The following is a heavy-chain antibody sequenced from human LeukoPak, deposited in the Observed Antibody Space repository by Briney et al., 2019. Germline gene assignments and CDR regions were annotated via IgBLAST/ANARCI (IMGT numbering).Heavy chain of an antibody. Sequence: ASVKVSCKASGYTFTSYAISWVRQAPGQGLEWMGWISAYNGNTYYARKLQGRVTMTTDTSTSTAYMELRSLRSDDTAVYYCARSLGSDNYDRSGCWEDFDYWGQGTLVTVSS. CDR3: ARSLGSDNYDRSGCWEDFDY. V-gene: IGHV1-18*01. CDR1: GYTFTSYA. J-gene: IGHJ4*02. CDR2: ISAYNGNT. D-gene: IGHD3-22*01.